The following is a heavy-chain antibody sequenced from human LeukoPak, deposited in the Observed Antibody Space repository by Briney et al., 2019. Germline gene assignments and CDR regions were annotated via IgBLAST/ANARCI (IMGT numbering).Heavy chain of an antibody. CDR3: ARGHSGSYQRTDAFDR. CDR1: GFTFSSYS. CDR2: ISSSSDYI. J-gene: IGHJ3*01. Sequence: GGSLRLSCAASGFTFSSYSMNWVRQAPGKGLEWVSSISSSSDYIYYADSVKGRLTTSRDNAKNSLYLQMNSLRAEDTAVYYCARGHSGSYQRTDAFDRWGQGTMVTASS. V-gene: IGHV3-21*01. D-gene: IGHD1-26*01.